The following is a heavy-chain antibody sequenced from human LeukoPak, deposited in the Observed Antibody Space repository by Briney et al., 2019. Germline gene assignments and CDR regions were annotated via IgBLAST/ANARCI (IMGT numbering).Heavy chain of an antibody. V-gene: IGHV3-15*01. CDR1: GFTFSNAW. CDR3: TSSTGTTGFDY. CDR2: IKSKTDGGTT. Sequence: GGSLRLSCAASGFTFSNAWMSWVRQAPGKGLEWVGRIKSKTDGGTTDYAAPVKGRFTISGDDSKNTLYLQTNSLKTEDTAVYYCTSSTGTTGFDYWGQGTLVTVSP. J-gene: IGHJ4*02. D-gene: IGHD1-1*01.